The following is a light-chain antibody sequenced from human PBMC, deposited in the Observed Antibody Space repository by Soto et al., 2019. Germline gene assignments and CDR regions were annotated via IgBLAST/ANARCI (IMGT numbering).Light chain of an antibody. J-gene: IGKJ5*01. CDR3: QQYNNWPPLT. CDR1: QSVGSN. CDR2: GAS. Sequence: EIVMTQSPATLSVSPGERSTLSCRCSQSVGSNLAWYQQKPGQAPRLLMYGASTRATGIPARFSGSGSGTEFTPIISSLQSEDSAVYYCQQYNNWPPLTLGQGTRLEIK. V-gene: IGKV3-15*01.